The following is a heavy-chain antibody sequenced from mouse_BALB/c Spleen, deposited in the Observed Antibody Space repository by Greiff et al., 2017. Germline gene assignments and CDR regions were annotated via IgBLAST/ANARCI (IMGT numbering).Heavy chain of an antibody. V-gene: IGHV5-4*02. CDR2: ISDGGSYT. CDR3: ARGGWSYFDY. D-gene: IGHD2-3*01. Sequence: DVMLVESGGGLVKPGGSLKLSCAASGFTFSDYYMYWVRQTPEKRLEWVATISDGGSYTYYPDSVKGRFTISRDNAKNNLYLQMSSLKSEDTAMYYCARGGWSYFDYWGQGTTLTVSS. CDR1: GFTFSDYY. J-gene: IGHJ2*01.